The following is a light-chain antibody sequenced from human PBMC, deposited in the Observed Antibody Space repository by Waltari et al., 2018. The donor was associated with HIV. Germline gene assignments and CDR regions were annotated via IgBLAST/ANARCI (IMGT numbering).Light chain of an antibody. J-gene: IGLJ2*01. Sequence: QSVLTQPPSVSAAPGQRVTISCSGSNNYVSWYQQFPGAAPNLLIHENNKRPSGIPDRFSGSKSGTSATLDITGLQTGDEAEYFCAAWADSMGMAFGGGTKLTVL. CDR3: AAWADSMGMA. V-gene: IGLV1-51*02. CDR2: ENN. CDR1: NNY.